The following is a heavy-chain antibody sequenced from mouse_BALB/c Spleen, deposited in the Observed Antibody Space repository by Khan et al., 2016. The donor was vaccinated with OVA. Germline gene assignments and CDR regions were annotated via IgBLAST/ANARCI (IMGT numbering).Heavy chain of an antibody. V-gene: IGHV3-2*02. D-gene: IGHD3-3*01. Sequence: VQLKESGPGLVKPSQSLSLTCTVTGYSITSYYAWNWIRQFPGNKLEWMGFIPYGGSTSFIPSLKSQISITRDTSKNPFFLHLNSVTSEDTATYYCARGRAYWGQGTLVTVSA. J-gene: IGHJ3*01. CDR3: ARGRAY. CDR1: GYSITSYYA. CDR2: IPYGGST.